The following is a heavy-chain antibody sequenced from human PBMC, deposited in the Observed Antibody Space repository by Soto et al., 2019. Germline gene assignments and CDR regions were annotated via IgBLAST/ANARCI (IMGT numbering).Heavy chain of an antibody. Sequence: GGSLRLSCAASGFTFSSYAMSWVRQAPGKGLEWVSAISGSGGSTYYADSVKGRFTISRDNSKNTLYLQMNSLRAEDTAVYYCAKDIHYYDSSGSNTGGYWGQGTLVTVSS. V-gene: IGHV3-23*01. CDR3: AKDIHYYDSSGSNTGGY. CDR2: ISGSGGST. J-gene: IGHJ4*02. CDR1: GFTFSSYA. D-gene: IGHD3-22*01.